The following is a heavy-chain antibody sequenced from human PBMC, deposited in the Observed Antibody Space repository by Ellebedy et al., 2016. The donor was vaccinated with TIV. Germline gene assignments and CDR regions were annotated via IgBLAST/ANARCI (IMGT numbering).Heavy chain of an antibody. J-gene: IGHJ3*02. CDR1: GYSFSRYW. D-gene: IGHD6-25*01. V-gene: IGHV5-51*01. Sequence: PGGSLRLSCKGSGYSFSRYWIAWVRQMPGKGLEWMGIIYPGDSDTSYSPSFQGQVTISADKSISTAYLQWSSLKASDTAMYYCASARLPGAFDMWGQGTKVTVSS. CDR2: IYPGDSDT. CDR3: ASARLPGAFDM.